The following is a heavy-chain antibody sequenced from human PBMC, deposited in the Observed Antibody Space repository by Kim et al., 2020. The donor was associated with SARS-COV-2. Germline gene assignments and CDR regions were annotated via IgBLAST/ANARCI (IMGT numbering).Heavy chain of an antibody. D-gene: IGHD2-15*01. CDR3: ARDQLYCRGGSCEPSYYY. Sequence: SETLSLTCTVSGGSISSYYWSWIRQPPGKGLEWIGYIYYSGSTNYNPSLKSRVTISVDTSKNQFSLKLSSVTAVDTAVYYCARDQLYCRGGSCEPSYYY. V-gene: IGHV4-59*01. CDR2: IYYSGST. J-gene: IGHJ6*01. CDR1: GGSISSYY.